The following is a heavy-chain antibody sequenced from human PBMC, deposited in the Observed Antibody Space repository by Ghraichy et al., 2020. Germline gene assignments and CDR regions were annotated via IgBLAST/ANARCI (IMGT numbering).Heavy chain of an antibody. CDR2: INHSGST. CDR3: ARDPHYGDYRDGNYFDY. D-gene: IGHD4-17*01. V-gene: IGHV4-34*01. CDR1: GGSFSGYY. Sequence: SETLSLTCAVYGGSFSGYYWSWIRQPPGKGLEWIGEINHSGSTNYNPSLKSRVTISVDTSKNQFSLKLSSVTAADTAVYYCARDPHYGDYRDGNYFDYWGQGTLVTVSS. J-gene: IGHJ4*02.